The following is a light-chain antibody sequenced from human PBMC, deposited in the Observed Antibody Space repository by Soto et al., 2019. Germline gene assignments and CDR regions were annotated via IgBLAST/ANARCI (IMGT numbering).Light chain of an antibody. CDR3: LSHTGSRTL. Sequence: QSALNQPASVSGSPGQSITISCTGASSDVGDYNYVSWYQEHPGQVPKLIIFEVTTRPSGVSDRFSGSRSGNTASLTISGLQAEDEADYYCLSHTGSRTLFGGGTKLTVL. CDR2: EVT. J-gene: IGLJ3*02. CDR1: SSDVGDYNY. V-gene: IGLV2-14*01.